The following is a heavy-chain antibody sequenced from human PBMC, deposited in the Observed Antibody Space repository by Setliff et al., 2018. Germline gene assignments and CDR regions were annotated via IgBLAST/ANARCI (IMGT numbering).Heavy chain of an antibody. Sequence: SETLSLTCTVSGASLRSGSNYWGWFRQPAGKGLEWTGRIYTDGTTNYNPSLKSRVSISADTSMNHFSLRMTSVSAADTAVYYCAKEHVVISFVTNTHHRYGMDVWGQGATVTVSS. V-gene: IGHV4-61*02. CDR3: AKEHVVISFVTNTHHRYGMDV. CDR1: GASLRSGSNY. D-gene: IGHD2-8*01. CDR2: IYTDGTT. J-gene: IGHJ6*02.